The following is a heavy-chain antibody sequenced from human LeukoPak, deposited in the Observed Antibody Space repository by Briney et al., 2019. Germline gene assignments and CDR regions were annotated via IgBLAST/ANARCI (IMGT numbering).Heavy chain of an antibody. J-gene: IGHJ4*02. CDR2: ISYDGSNK. CDR1: GFTFSSYA. D-gene: IGHD3-22*01. CDR3: ARDHHYDSSGYPPYYFDY. Sequence: PGGSLRLSCAASGFTFSSYAMHWVRQAPGKGLEWVAVISYDGSNKYYADSVKGRFTISRDNSKNTLYLQMNSLRAEDTAVYYCARDHHYDSSGYPPYYFDYWGQGTLVTVSS. V-gene: IGHV3-30-3*01.